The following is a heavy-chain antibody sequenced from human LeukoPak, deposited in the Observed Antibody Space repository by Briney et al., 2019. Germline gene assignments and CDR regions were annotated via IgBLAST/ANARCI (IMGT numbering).Heavy chain of an antibody. CDR3: AKVTYGSGTYGAFDY. Sequence: GGSLRLSCEASGFTFNTYSMNWARQAPGKGLEWVSSIDSSGGYMFYADSVKGRFIISRDNAKDSLYLQMNSLRVEDTAVYYCAKVTYGSGTYGAFDYWGQGTLVTVSS. CDR2: IDSSGGYM. D-gene: IGHD3-10*01. V-gene: IGHV3-21*04. J-gene: IGHJ4*02. CDR1: GFTFNTYS.